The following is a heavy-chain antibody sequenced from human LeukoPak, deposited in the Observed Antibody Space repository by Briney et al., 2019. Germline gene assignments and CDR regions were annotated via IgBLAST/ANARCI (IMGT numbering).Heavy chain of an antibody. J-gene: IGHJ4*02. CDR2: IYYSGST. D-gene: IGHD3-10*01. CDR1: GGSISSSSYY. CDR3: ASLRTGDFDY. Sequence: SSETLSLTCTVSGGSISSSSYYWGWIRQPPGKGLEWIGSIYYSGSTYYNPSLKSRVTISVDTSKNQFSLKLSSVTAADTAVYYCASLRTGDFDYWGQGALVTVSS. V-gene: IGHV4-39*01.